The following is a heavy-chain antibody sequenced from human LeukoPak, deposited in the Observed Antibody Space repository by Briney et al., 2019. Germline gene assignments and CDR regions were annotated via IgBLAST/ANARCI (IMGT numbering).Heavy chain of an antibody. V-gene: IGHV4-59*01. CDR2: IYYSGST. CDR1: GGSISSYY. J-gene: IGHJ4*02. D-gene: IGHD3-3*01. CDR3: ARAYDFWSGYSKTYYFDY. Sequence: PSETLSFTCTVSGGSISSYYWSWIRQPPGKGLEWIGYIYYSGSTNYNLSLKSRVTISVDTSKNQFSLKLSSVTAADTAVYYCARAYDFWSGYSKTYYFDYWGQGTLVTVSS.